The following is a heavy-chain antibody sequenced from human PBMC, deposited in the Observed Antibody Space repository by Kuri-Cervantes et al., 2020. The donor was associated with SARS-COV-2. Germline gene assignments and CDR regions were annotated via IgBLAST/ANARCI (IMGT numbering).Heavy chain of an antibody. J-gene: IGHJ6*02. Sequence: ASVKVSCKASGYTFTGYYMHWVRQAPGQGLEWMGIINPRGGSTNYAQKFQGRVTMTRDTSTSTVNMELSSLRSEDTAVYYCARNDYSNPRYYGMDVWGQGTTVTVSS. V-gene: IGHV1-46*01. CDR1: GYTFTGYY. CDR2: INPRGGST. D-gene: IGHD4-11*01. CDR3: ARNDYSNPRYYGMDV.